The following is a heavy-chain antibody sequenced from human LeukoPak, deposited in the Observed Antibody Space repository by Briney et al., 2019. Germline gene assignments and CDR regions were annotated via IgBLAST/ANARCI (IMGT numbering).Heavy chain of an antibody. CDR3: ARDGTAPGLYFDL. CDR1: GFTFTDYW. Sequence: GGSLRLPCAVSGFTFTDYWMNWVRQAPGKGLEWVASIRQDGNEKSYMDAVKGRFTISRDNTRDSLYLQMSSLRVEDTAVYYCARDGTAPGLYFDLWGQGTLVTVSS. D-gene: IGHD6-13*01. CDR2: IRQDGNEK. V-gene: IGHV3-7*01. J-gene: IGHJ4*01.